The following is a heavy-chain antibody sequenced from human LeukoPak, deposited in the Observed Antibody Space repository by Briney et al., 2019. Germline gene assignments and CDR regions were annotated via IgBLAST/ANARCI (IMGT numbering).Heavy chain of an antibody. CDR3: ARSNTFLPNFDY. J-gene: IGHJ4*02. V-gene: IGHV1-2*02. CDR1: GYTFTGYY. Sequence: ASVKLSCKASGYTFTGYYMHWVRQAPGHGLEWMGWVNPDSGSTDYAQIVQGRVTMTRDTSISTAYMELSSLRSDDPAEYYCARSNTFLPNFDYWGQRTLVTVSS. CDR2: VNPDSGST. D-gene: IGHD3-16*01.